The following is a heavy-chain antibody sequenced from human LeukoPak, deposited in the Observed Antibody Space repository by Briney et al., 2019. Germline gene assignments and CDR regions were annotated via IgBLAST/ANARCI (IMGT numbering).Heavy chain of an antibody. D-gene: IGHD7-27*01. J-gene: IGHJ3*02. CDR3: ARDRLSLGAFDI. CDR1: GGSISSSSYY. CDR2: IYYSGST. V-gene: IGHV4-39*07. Sequence: SETLSLTCTVSGGSISSSSYYWGWIRQPPGKGLEWIGSIYYSGSTYYNPSLKSRVTISVDTSKNQFSLKLSSLTAADTAVYYCARDRLSLGAFDIWGQGTMVTVSS.